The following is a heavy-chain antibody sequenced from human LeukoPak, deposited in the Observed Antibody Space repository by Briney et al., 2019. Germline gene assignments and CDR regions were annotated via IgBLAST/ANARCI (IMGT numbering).Heavy chain of an antibody. CDR2: ISSSSSYI. V-gene: IGHV3-21*01. J-gene: IGHJ4*02. Sequence: GGSLRLSCEVSGFTFSGYGMTWVRQAPGKGLEWVSSISSSSSYIYYADSVKGRFTISRDNAKNSLYLQMNSLRAEDTAVYYCARGHWLVPDYWGQGTLVTVSS. CDR1: GFTFSGYG. CDR3: ARGHWLVPDY. D-gene: IGHD6-19*01.